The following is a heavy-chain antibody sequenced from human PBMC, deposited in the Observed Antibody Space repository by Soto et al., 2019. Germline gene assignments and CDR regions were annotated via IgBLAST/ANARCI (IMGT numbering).Heavy chain of an antibody. J-gene: IGHJ4*02. CDR3: AKGAGSYLILGCDY. CDR1: GFTCSSYA. D-gene: IGHD1-26*01. CDR2: ISYDGSNK. Sequence: QVQLVESGGGVVQPGRSLRLSCAASGFTCSSYAMHWVRQAPGKGLEWVAVISYDGSNKYYADSVKGRFTISRDNSKNTLYLQMNSLRAEDTAVYYCAKGAGSYLILGCDYWGQGTLVTVSS. V-gene: IGHV3-30-3*01.